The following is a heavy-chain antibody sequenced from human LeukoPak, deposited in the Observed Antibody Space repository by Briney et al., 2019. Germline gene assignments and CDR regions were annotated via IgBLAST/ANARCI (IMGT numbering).Heavy chain of an antibody. CDR1: GGTFSSYA. CDR2: IIPILGTA. D-gene: IGHD5-18*01. CDR3: ARAGIQLWFQPYYMDV. Sequence: SVKVSCKASGGTFSSYAISWVRQAPGQGLEWMGGIIPILGTANYAQKFQGRVTITADESTSTAYMELSSLRSEDTAVYYCARAGIQLWFQPYYMDVWGKGTTVTVSS. J-gene: IGHJ6*03. V-gene: IGHV1-69*01.